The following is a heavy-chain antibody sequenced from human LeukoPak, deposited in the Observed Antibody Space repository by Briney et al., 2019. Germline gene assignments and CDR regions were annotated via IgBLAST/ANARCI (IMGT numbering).Heavy chain of an antibody. CDR3: ARGYYYDSSGSVLHY. D-gene: IGHD3-22*01. CDR1: GFTFSSYA. CDR2: ISYDGSNK. V-gene: IGHV3-30*04. Sequence: GAPRLSCAASGFTFSSYAMHWVRQAPGKGLEWVAVISYDGSNKYYADSVKGRFTISRDNSKNTLYLQMNSLRAEDTAVYYCARGYYYDSSGSVLHYWGQGTLVTVSS. J-gene: IGHJ4*02.